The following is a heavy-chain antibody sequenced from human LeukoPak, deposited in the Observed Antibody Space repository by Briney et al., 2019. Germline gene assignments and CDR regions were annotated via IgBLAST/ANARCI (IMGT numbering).Heavy chain of an antibody. CDR2: ISSSSSTI. D-gene: IGHD5-24*01. V-gene: IGHV3-48*04. J-gene: IGHJ4*02. Sequence: GGSLRLSCAASGFTFSSYSMNWVRQAPGKGLEWVSYISSSSSTIYYADSVKGRFTISRDNAKNSLYLQMNSLRAEDTAVYYCARHLPDRVATSPRGSFDYWGQGTLVTVSS. CDR1: GFTFSSYS. CDR3: ARHLPDRVATSPRGSFDY.